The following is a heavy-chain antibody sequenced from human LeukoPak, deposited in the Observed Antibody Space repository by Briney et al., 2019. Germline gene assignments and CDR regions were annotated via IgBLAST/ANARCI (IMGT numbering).Heavy chain of an antibody. CDR1: GFTFSSYS. V-gene: IGHV3-21*01. Sequence: PGGSLRLSCAASGFTFSSYSMNWVRQAPGKGLEWVSSISSSSSYIYYADSVTGRCTISRDNAKNSLYLQMNSLRAEDTAVYYCASLVSSSWYIYWGQGTLVTVSS. J-gene: IGHJ4*02. D-gene: IGHD6-13*01. CDR2: ISSSSSYI. CDR3: ASLVSSSWYIY.